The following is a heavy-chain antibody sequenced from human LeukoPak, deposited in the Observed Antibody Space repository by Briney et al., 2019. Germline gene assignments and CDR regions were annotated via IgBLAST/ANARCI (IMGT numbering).Heavy chain of an antibody. CDR1: GFTFSSYS. J-gene: IGHJ4*02. CDR2: ISSSSSYI. V-gene: IGHV3-21*01. Sequence: PGGSLRLSCAASGFTFSSYSMNWVRQAPGKGLEWVSSISSSSSYIYYADSVKGRFTISRDNAKNSLYLQMNSLRAEDTAVYYCARDPEATATLDYWGQGTLVTVSS. CDR3: ARDPEATATLDY. D-gene: IGHD2-15*01.